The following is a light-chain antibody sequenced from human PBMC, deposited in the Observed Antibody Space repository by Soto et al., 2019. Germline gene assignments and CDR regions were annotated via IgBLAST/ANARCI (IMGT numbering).Light chain of an antibody. V-gene: IGLV2-14*01. CDR3: SSYTSSSTHWV. Sequence: QSALTQPASVSGSPGQSITLSCTGTSSDVGGYNYVSWYQQHPGKAPKLMIYEVSNRPSGVSNRFSGSKSGNTASLTISGLKAEDEADYYCSSYTSSSTHWVFGGGTKLTVL. CDR2: EVS. CDR1: SSDVGGYNY. J-gene: IGLJ3*02.